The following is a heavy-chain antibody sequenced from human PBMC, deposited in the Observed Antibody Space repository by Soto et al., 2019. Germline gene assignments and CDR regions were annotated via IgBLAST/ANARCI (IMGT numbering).Heavy chain of an antibody. CDR3: ARYSISWHGTRYSYYMDV. CDR1: GFTFSDYY. CDR2: LSSSGTTM. Sequence: GSLRLSCATSGFTFSDYYMTWIRQAPGKGLEWVSYLSSSGTTMYYADSVEGRFTISRDNAKNSLYLQMDSLRAEDTAVYFCARYSISWHGTRYSYYMDVWGKGTTVTVSS. V-gene: IGHV3-11*01. J-gene: IGHJ6*03. D-gene: IGHD3-3*02.